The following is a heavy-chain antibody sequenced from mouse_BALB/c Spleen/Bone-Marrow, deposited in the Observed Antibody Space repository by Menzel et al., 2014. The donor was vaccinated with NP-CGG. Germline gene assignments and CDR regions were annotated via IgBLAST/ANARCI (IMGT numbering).Heavy chain of an antibody. V-gene: IGHV1-20*02. CDR1: GYSFTGYF. CDR2: INPYNGDT. Sequence: EVQPQQSGPELVKPGASVKISCKASGYSFTGYFMNWVMQSHGKSLEWIGRINPYNGDTFYNQKFKGKATLTVDKSSSTAHMELRSLASEDFAVYYCARSGYYGSSYFDYWGQGTTLTVSS. CDR3: ARSGYYGSSYFDY. J-gene: IGHJ2*01. D-gene: IGHD1-1*01.